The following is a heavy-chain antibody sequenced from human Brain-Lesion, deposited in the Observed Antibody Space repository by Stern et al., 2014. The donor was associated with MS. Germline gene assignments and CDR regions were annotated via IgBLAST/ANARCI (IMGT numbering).Heavy chain of an antibody. V-gene: IGHV3-7*01. D-gene: IGHD6-13*01. CDR1: GFTFNSYW. CDR2: IKEDGSEK. Sequence: EVQLVESGGGLVQPGGSLRLSCTASGFTFNSYWMSWVRQAPGKGLEWVANIKEDGSEKYYVESVKGRFTVSRDNAKNSMFLQMNSLRVDDTATYYCARIGYSSSWYSPVGFFQHWGQGTLVTVSP. CDR3: ARIGYSSSWYSPVGFFQH. J-gene: IGHJ1*01.